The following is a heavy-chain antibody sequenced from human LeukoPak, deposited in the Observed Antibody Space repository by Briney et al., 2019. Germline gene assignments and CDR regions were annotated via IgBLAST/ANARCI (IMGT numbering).Heavy chain of an antibody. CDR1: GGSISSSNW. D-gene: IGHD6-13*01. V-gene: IGHV4-4*02. J-gene: IGHJ3*02. CDR3: ARGAAATI. Sequence: PSGTLSLTCAVSGGSISSSNWWSWVRQPPGKGLEWIGEIYHSGSTNYNPSLKSPVTISVDTSKNQFSLKLNSVTAADTAVYYCARGAAATIWGQGTMVTVSS. CDR2: IYHSGST.